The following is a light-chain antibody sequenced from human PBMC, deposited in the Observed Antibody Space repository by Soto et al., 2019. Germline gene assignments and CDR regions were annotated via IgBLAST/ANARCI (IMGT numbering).Light chain of an antibody. CDR1: SSDVGNYNY. J-gene: IGLJ1*01. CDR3: SSYVGSNRDYV. V-gene: IGLV2-8*01. Sequence: QSVLTQPPSASGSPGQSVTISCTGTSSDVGNYNYVSWYQQHPGKAPKLIIYEVSKRPSGVPDRFSGSKSGNTASLTVSGLQSYDEAEYYCSSYVGSNRDYVVGTGTKVTVL. CDR2: EVS.